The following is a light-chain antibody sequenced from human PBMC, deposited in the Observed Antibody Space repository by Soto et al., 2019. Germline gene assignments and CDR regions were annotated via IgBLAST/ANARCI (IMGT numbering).Light chain of an antibody. V-gene: IGKV1-27*01. CDR2: AAS. Sequence: DIQITQAPSSRSASVGDRVTITYRASQGISNYLAWYQQNPGKVPKLLIYAASTLQSGVPSRLSGGGSGTDFTLTISSLQPEDVATYYCQKYYSALWTFGQGTKVDI. CDR1: QGISNY. CDR3: QKYYSALWT. J-gene: IGKJ1*01.